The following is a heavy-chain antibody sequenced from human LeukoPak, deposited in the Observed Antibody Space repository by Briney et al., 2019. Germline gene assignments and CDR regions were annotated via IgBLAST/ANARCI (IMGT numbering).Heavy chain of an antibody. J-gene: IGHJ4*02. Sequence: GGSLRLSCTASRFTFGDYAMSWVRQAPGKGLEWVGFIRSKAYGGTTEYAASLKGRFIVSRDDSKSIAYPQMNSLKIEGTAVYYCTRGGYENFDYWGQGTLVTVSS. CDR3: TRGGYENFDY. D-gene: IGHD5-12*01. V-gene: IGHV3-49*04. CDR2: IRSKAYGGTT. CDR1: RFTFGDYA.